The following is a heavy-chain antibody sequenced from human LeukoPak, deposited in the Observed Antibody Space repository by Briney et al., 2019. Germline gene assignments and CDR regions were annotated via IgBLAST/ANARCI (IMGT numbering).Heavy chain of an antibody. CDR2: ISSSGSTI. J-gene: IGHJ4*02. V-gene: IGHV3-11*04. D-gene: IGHD6-13*01. CDR3: ARELLSSWYYFDY. Sequence: GGSLRLSCAASGFTFSDYYMSWIRQAPGKGLEWVSYISSSGSTIYYADSVKGRFTISRDNAKNSLYLQMNSLRAEDTAVYYCARELLSSWYYFDYWGQGTLVTVSS. CDR1: GFTFSDYY.